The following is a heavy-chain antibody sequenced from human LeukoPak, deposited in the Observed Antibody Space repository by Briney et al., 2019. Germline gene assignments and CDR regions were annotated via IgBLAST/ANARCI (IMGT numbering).Heavy chain of an antibody. CDR1: GYTFTSYG. J-gene: IGHJ4*02. CDR2: ISAYNGNT. D-gene: IGHD3-10*01. V-gene: IGHV1-18*01. Sequence: ASVKVSCKASGYTFTSYGISWVRQAPGQGLEWMGWISAYNGNTNYAQKLQGRVTMTTDTSTSTAYMELRSLRSDDTAGYYCARGGSGSYYNAHLDYWGQGTLVTVSS. CDR3: ARGGSGSYYNAHLDY.